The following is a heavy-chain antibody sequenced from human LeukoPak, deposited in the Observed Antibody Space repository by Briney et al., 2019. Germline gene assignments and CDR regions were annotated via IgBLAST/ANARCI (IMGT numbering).Heavy chain of an antibody. CDR3: ARGGPGSWFPLDY. CDR1: GGTFSSYA. CDR2: IIPILGIA. J-gene: IGHJ4*02. Sequence: ASVKVSCKASGGTFSSYAISWVRQAPGQGLEWMGRIIPILGIANYAQKFQGRVTITTDESTSTAYMELSSLRSEDTAVYYCARGGPGSWFPLDYWGQGTLVTVSS. V-gene: IGHV1-69*04. D-gene: IGHD6-13*01.